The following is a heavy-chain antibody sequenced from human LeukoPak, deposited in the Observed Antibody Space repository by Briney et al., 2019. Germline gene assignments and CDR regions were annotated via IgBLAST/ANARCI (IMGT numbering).Heavy chain of an antibody. CDR3: ARDTTVASGMQP. J-gene: IGHJ5*02. D-gene: IGHD4-23*01. Sequence: PSETLSLTCSVSGGSLSTYSWSWGRQCQRKRLERIGYGYYGGRTNYNPSLKSRVTISPNTAKNQSFLRLRSVTAADTAIYYCARDTTVASGMQPWGQGTLVTVSS. V-gene: IGHV4-59*01. CDR1: GGSLSTYS. CDR2: GYYGGRT.